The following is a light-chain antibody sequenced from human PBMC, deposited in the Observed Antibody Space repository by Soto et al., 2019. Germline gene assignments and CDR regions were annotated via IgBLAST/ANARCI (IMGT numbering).Light chain of an antibody. CDR2: GAS. Sequence: EIVLTQSPATLSLSPGERATLSCRASQSVSSNLAWYQQKPGQAPRLLIYGASTRATGIPARFSGSGSGTEFTLTISSLQSEDFVVYYCQQYNNWPQTFGQGTKVDIK. V-gene: IGKV3-15*01. CDR1: QSVSSN. J-gene: IGKJ1*01. CDR3: QQYNNWPQT.